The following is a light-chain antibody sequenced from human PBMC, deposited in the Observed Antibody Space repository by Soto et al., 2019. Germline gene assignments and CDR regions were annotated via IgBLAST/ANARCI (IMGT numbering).Light chain of an antibody. J-gene: IGKJ4*01. CDR3: QQYNNWPLT. V-gene: IGKV3-15*01. Sequence: EIVMTQSPATLSVSPGERATLSCRASQSVNSNLAWYQQKPGQAPRLLIYDSSTRATGIPARFSGSGSGTEFTLTISSLQSEDFAVYYCQQYNNWPLTFGRGTKVEIK. CDR1: QSVNSN. CDR2: DSS.